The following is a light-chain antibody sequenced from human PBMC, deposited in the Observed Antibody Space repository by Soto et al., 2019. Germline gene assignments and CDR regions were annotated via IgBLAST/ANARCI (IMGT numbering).Light chain of an antibody. Sequence: QSALTQPPSVSGAPGQRVTISCTGSSSNIGAGYDVHWYQQLPGTAPKLLIYDNNNRPSGVPDRFSGSKSGTSVSLAITGLQAEDEADYYCQSYDSSLRDSVFGGGTKLTVL. CDR3: QSYDSSLRDSV. J-gene: IGLJ2*01. CDR2: DNN. V-gene: IGLV1-40*01. CDR1: SSNIGAGYD.